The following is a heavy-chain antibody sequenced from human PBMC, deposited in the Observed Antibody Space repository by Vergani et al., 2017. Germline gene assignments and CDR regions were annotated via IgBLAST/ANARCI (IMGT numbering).Heavy chain of an antibody. J-gene: IGHJ2*01. D-gene: IGHD6-6*01. CDR1: GGSISSGGYY. V-gene: IGHV4-31*03. CDR2: IYYSGST. Sequence: QVQLQESGPGLVKPSQILSLTCTVSGGSISSGGYYWSWIRQHPGKGLEWIGYIYYSGSTYYNPSLKSRVTISVDTSKNQFSLKLSSVTAADTAVYYCARDIAARGYWYFDLWGRGTLVTVSS. CDR3: ARDIAARGYWYFDL.